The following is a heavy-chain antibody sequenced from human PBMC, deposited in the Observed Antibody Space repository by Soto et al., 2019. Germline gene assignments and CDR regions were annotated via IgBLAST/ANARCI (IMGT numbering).Heavy chain of an antibody. J-gene: IGHJ6*02. CDR1: GFTVSSKY. Sequence: PGGSLRLSCAASGFTVSSKYTNWVRQAPGKGLEWVSVFYAGGNIYYADSVQGRFTISRDDSKNTLDLQMNSLRAEDTAVYYCAKTDSSSSYYYYYYGMDVWGQGTTVTVSS. D-gene: IGHD6-6*01. CDR3: AKTDSSSSYYYYYYGMDV. V-gene: IGHV3-53*01. CDR2: FYAGGNI.